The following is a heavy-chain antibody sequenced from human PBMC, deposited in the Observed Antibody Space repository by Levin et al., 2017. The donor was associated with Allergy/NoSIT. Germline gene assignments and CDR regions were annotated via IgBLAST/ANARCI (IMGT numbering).Heavy chain of an antibody. CDR3: AREGSYIDSFDF. D-gene: IGHD1-26*01. CDR2: IKQDGSEK. Sequence: LSLPCAASGFPFSNYWMSWVRQAPGKGLEWVANIKQDGSEKYYVDSVKGRFTISRDNAKNSLFLQMNSLRAEDTAVFYCAREGSYIDSFDFWGQGILVTVSS. CDR1: GFPFSNYW. J-gene: IGHJ4*02. V-gene: IGHV3-7*01.